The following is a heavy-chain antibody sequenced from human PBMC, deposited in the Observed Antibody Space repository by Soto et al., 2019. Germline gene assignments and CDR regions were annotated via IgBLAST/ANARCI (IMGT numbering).Heavy chain of an antibody. D-gene: IGHD1-26*01. Sequence: GGAPRLSCAASGFTFSSYGMHWVRQAPGKGLEWVAVIWYDGSNKYYADSVKGRFTISRDNSKNTLYLQMNRLRAEDTAVYYCPRHSVVGALGRNLFDPWGPGTLVTVSS. J-gene: IGHJ5*01. CDR2: IWYDGSNK. CDR1: GFTFSSYG. CDR3: PRHSVVGALGRNLFDP. V-gene: IGHV3-33*01.